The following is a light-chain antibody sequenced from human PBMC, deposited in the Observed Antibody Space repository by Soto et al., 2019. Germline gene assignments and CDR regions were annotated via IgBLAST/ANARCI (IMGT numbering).Light chain of an antibody. Sequence: EIALTQSPATLSLSPGEIATLSCRANRTVFNFLIWYQQKPGQAPRLLIYDASNRATDIPARFSGTGSGTDFRLTISSFEPEDFALYFCQQRAIWPYTFGPGTKLEIK. CDR1: RTVFNF. CDR3: QQRAIWPYT. V-gene: IGKV3-11*01. CDR2: DAS. J-gene: IGKJ2*01.